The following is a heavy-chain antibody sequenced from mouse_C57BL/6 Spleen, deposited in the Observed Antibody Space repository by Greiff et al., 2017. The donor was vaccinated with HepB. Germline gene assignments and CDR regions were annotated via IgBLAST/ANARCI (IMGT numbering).Heavy chain of an antibody. CDR2: IDPSDSET. Sequence: QVQLQQPGAELVRPGSSVKLSCKASGYTFTSYWMHWVKQRPIQGLEWIGNIDPSDSETHYNQKFKDKATLTVDKSSSTAYMQLSSLTSEDSAVYYCPRDTLDYYGSGAMDYWGQGTSVTVSS. CDR3: PRDTLDYYGSGAMDY. J-gene: IGHJ4*01. V-gene: IGHV1-52*01. D-gene: IGHD1-1*01. CDR1: GYTFTSYW.